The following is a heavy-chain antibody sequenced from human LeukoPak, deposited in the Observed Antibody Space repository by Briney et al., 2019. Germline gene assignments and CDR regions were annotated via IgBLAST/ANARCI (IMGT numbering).Heavy chain of an antibody. J-gene: IGHJ4*02. D-gene: IGHD1-1*01. CDR1: GFSVSSIF. V-gene: IGHV3-53*01. CDR3: ARAPNWRFDH. Sequence: GGSLRLSCAASGFSVSSIFMNWVRQAPGKGLEWVSVIYSDGTTYYADSVKGRFTISRDDSKNTLYLHMNSLRAEDTAVYYCARAPNWRFDHWGQGTLVTVSS. CDR2: IYSDGTT.